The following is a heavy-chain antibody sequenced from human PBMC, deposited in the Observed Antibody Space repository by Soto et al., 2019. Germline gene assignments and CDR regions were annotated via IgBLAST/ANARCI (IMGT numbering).Heavy chain of an antibody. J-gene: IGHJ4*02. D-gene: IGHD2-2*01. Sequence: DSLQVSCKVSGYSLSDLSIHWVRQAPGKGLEWMGGLDAEDGETIYAQKLQGRGTMTEDTSTDTAYMELSSLTSEDTAMYYCATLPRTRGRTPAAIWSFDYWGQGTL. V-gene: IGHV1-24*01. CDR3: ATLPRTRGRTPAAIWSFDY. CDR2: LDAEDGET. CDR1: GYSLSDLS.